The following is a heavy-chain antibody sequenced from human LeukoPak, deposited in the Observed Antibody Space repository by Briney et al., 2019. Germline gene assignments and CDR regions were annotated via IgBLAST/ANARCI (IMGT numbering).Heavy chain of an antibody. V-gene: IGHV4-34*01. CDR1: GGSFSGYY. D-gene: IGHD6-6*01. J-gene: IGHJ4*02. CDR2: IDHSGST. CDR3: AGSSIAARPRRHFDY. Sequence: SETLSLTCAVYGGSFSGYYWSWIRQPPGKGLEWIGEIDHSGSTNYNPSLKSRVTISVDTSKNQFSLKPSSVTAADTAVHYCAGSSIAARPRRHFDYWGQGTLVTVSS.